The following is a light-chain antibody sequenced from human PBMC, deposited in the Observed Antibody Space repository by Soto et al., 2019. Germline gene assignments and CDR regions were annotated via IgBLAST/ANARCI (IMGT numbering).Light chain of an antibody. V-gene: IGKV1-5*03. J-gene: IGKJ1*01. Sequence: DIQMTQSPSTLSGFVGDRVTITCRASQNIGSWLAWYHQKPGKAPQLLIYQASRLDNGVPSRFSGSGSGTEFTLTISSLQTEDFATYHCQQYHTSSRTFGQGTKVEIK. CDR1: QNIGSW. CDR2: QAS. CDR3: QQYHTSSRT.